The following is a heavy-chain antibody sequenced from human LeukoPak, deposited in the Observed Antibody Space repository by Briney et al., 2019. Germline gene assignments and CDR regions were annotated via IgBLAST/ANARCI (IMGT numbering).Heavy chain of an antibody. CDR2: IYSSGST. CDR3: ARSKIAARNEDGFDY. CDR1: GGSISNNY. V-gene: IGHV4-4*09. J-gene: IGHJ4*02. Sequence: SETLSLTCTVSGGSISNNYWSWIRQPPGKGLEGIGYIYSSGSTNYNPSLKSRVTMSVDTSKNQLSLKLSSVTAADTAVYYCARSKIAARNEDGFDYWGQGTLVTVSS. D-gene: IGHD6-6*01.